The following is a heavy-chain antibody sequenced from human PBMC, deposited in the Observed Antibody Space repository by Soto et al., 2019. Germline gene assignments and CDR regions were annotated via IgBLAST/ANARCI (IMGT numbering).Heavy chain of an antibody. CDR1: GFTISGYW. D-gene: IGHD2-2*01. Sequence: EVQLLESGGGLVQPGGSLRLSCAASGFTISGYWMHWVRQAPGKGLVWVSRTNSDGSSTNYADSVKGRFTISRDNAKNTLYLQMNSLRAEDTAVYYCARDRSYAFDLWGHGTLVTVSS. CDR3: ARDRSYAFDL. J-gene: IGHJ2*01. CDR2: TNSDGSST. V-gene: IGHV3-74*01.